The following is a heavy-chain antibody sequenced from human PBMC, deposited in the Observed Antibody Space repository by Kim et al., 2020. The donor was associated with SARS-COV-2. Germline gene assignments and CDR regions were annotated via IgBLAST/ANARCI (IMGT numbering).Heavy chain of an antibody. V-gene: IGHV4-59*01. D-gene: IGHD5-18*01. CDR1: GGSISSYY. CDR2: MYYSGST. CDR3: ARHTAMVTYHAFDI. Sequence: SETRSLTCTVSGGSISSYYWSWIRQPPGKGLEWIGYMYYSGSTNYNPSLKSRVTISVDTSKNQFSLKLSSVTAADTAMYYCARHTAMVTYHAFDIWGQGT. J-gene: IGHJ3*02.